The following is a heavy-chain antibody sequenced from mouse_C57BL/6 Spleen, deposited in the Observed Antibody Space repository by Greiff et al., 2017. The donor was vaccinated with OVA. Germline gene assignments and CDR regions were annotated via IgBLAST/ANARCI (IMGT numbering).Heavy chain of an antibody. Sequence: QVQLQQPGAELVKPGASVTLSCKASGYTFTSYWMQWVKQRPGQGLEWIGEIDPSDSYTNYTQKFKGQATLTVDTSSSTSYMQHSSLTSEDSAVYYCARGNRNTWYYFDYWGQGTTLTVSS. V-gene: IGHV1-50*01. CDR2: IDPSDSYT. CDR3: ARGNRNTWYYFDY. D-gene: IGHD1-1*02. J-gene: IGHJ2*01. CDR1: GYTFTSYW.